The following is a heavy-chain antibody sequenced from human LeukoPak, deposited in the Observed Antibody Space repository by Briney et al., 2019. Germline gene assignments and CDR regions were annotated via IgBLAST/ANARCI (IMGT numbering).Heavy chain of an antibody. CDR1: GFTFNGYA. J-gene: IGHJ4*02. CDR2: ISGSGGST. CDR3: AKASSSWFHYFDY. Sequence: GGSLRLSCAASGFTFNGYAISWVRQAPGKGLEWVSAISGSGGSTYYADSVKGRFTISRDNSKNTLYLQMNSLRAEDTAVYYCAKASSSWFHYFDYWGQGTLVTVSS. D-gene: IGHD6-13*01. V-gene: IGHV3-23*01.